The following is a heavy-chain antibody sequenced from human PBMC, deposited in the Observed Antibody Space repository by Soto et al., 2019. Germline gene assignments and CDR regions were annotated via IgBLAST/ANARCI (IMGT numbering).Heavy chain of an antibody. J-gene: IGHJ6*02. V-gene: IGHV1-69*13. CDR1: GGTFSSYA. Sequence: SVKVSCKASGGTFSSYAISWVRQAPGQGLEWMGGIIPIFGTANYAQKFQGRVTITADESTSTAYMELSSLRSEDTAVYYCARKTESSSGWFYYYGMDVWGQGTTVTVSS. D-gene: IGHD6-19*01. CDR2: IIPIFGTA. CDR3: ARKTESSSGWFYYYGMDV.